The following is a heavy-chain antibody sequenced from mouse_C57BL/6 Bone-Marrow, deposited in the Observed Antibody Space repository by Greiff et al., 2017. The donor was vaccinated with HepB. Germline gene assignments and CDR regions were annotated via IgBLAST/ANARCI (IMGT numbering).Heavy chain of an antibody. J-gene: IGHJ4*01. Sequence: EVMLVESGGGLVQPGGSLKLSCAASGFTFSDYYMYWVRQTPEKRLEWVAYISNGGGSTYYPDTVKGRFTISRDNAKNTLYLQMSRLQSEDTAMYYCARHPHYGSSPNYAMDYWGQGTSVTVSS. CDR1: GFTFSDYY. CDR3: ARHPHYGSSPNYAMDY. CDR2: ISNGGGST. V-gene: IGHV5-12*01. D-gene: IGHD1-1*01.